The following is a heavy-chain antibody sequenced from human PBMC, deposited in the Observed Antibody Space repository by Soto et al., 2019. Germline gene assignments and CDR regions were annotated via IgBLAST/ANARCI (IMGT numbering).Heavy chain of an antibody. CDR2: ISAYNGNT. D-gene: IGHD2-15*01. V-gene: IGHV1-18*01. J-gene: IGHJ4*02. CDR3: ARDNLLVYCSGGSCYSSAQFEDY. CDR1: GYTFTSYG. Sequence: QVQLVQSGAEVKKPGASVKVSCKASGYTFTSYGISWVRQAPGQGLEWMGWISAYNGNTNYAQKLQGRVTMTTDTSTSTAYMELRSLRSDDTAVYYCARDNLLVYCSGGSCYSSAQFEDYWGQGTLVTVSS.